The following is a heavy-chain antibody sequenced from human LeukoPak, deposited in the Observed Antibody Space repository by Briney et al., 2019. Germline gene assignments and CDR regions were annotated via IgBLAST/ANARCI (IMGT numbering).Heavy chain of an antibody. D-gene: IGHD2-15*01. Sequence: SETLSLTCTVSGYSISSGYYWGWIRQPPGKGLEWIGSIYHSGSTYYNPSLKSRVTISVDTSKNQFSLKLSSVTAADTAVYYCARMDIVVVVAATEVGLDYWGQGTLVTVSS. CDR3: ARMDIVVVVAATEVGLDY. J-gene: IGHJ4*02. CDR1: GYSISSGYY. V-gene: IGHV4-38-2*02. CDR2: IYHSGST.